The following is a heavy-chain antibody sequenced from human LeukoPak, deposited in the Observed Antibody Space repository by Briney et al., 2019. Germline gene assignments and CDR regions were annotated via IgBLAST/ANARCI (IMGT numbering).Heavy chain of an antibody. J-gene: IGHJ4*02. D-gene: IGHD1-26*01. CDR3: ARGEVGSIGRLGY. Sequence: SGTLSLTCSVSGYSISSGNYWGWIRQPPGKTLEWIGSTYHSGSTQLHPSLHSRVTISVDTSKNQFFLNLSSVTATDTAVYYCARGEVGSIGRLGYWGQGILVTVSS. CDR1: GYSISSGNY. V-gene: IGHV4-38-2*02. CDR2: TYHSGST.